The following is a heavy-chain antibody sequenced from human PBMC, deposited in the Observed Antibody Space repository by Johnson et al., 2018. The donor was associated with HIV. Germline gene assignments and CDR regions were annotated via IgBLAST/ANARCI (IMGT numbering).Heavy chain of an antibody. J-gene: IGHJ3*02. Sequence: QVQLVESGGGVVQPGRSLRLSCAASGFTFSSYGMHWVRQAPGKGLEWVAVISYDGGNKYYADAVKGRFTISRDNAKNSLYLQMNSLRAEDTALYYCASGSGSYLSAFDIWGQGTMVTVSS. D-gene: IGHD1-26*01. V-gene: IGHV3-30*03. CDR1: GFTFSSYG. CDR2: ISYDGGNK. CDR3: ASGSGSYLSAFDI.